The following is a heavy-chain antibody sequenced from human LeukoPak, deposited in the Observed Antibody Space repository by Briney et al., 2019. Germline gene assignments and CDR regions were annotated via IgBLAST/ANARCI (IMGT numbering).Heavy chain of an antibody. CDR3: AADTGYSSGWYDY. CDR2: IYRDGTT. Sequence: GGSLRLSCAASGFTVSSNYMSWVRQAPGKGLEWVSVIYRDGTTYHADSVKGRFTISRDNSKNTVYLQMNSLRSEDTAVYYCAADTGYSSGWYDYWGQGTLVTVSS. V-gene: IGHV3-53*01. J-gene: IGHJ4*02. D-gene: IGHD6-19*01. CDR1: GFTVSSNY.